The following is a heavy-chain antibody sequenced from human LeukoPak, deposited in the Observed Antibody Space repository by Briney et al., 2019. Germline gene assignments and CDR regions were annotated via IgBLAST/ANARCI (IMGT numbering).Heavy chain of an antibody. J-gene: IGHJ4*02. CDR3: ARTLEQQLIPGYFDY. D-gene: IGHD6-13*01. Sequence: PGGSLRLSCAASGFTFSSYWMSWVRQAPGKGLEWVANIKQDGSEKYYVDSVKGRFTISRDNAKNSLYLQMNSLRAEDTAVYYCARTLEQQLIPGYFDYWGQGTLVTVSS. V-gene: IGHV3-7*01. CDR1: GFTFSSYW. CDR2: IKQDGSEK.